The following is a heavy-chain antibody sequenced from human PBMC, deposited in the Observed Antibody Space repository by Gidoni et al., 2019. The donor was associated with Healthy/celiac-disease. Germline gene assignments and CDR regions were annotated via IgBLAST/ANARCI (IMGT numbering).Heavy chain of an antibody. J-gene: IGHJ6*02. Sequence: QVQLQESGPGLVKPSETLSLTCTVSGGSISSYYWSWIRQPAGKGLEWIGRIYTSGSTNYNPSLKSRVTMSVDTSKNQFSLKLSSVTAADTAVYYCARDRVYDILTGFDYYGMDVWGQGTTVTVSS. CDR2: IYTSGST. CDR3: ARDRVYDILTGFDYYGMDV. CDR1: GGSISSYY. D-gene: IGHD3-9*01. V-gene: IGHV4-4*07.